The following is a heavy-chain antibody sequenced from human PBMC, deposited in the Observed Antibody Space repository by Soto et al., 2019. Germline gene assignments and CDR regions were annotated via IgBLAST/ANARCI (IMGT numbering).Heavy chain of an antibody. V-gene: IGHV4-34*01. Sequence: SETLSLTCAVYGGSFSGYYWSWIRQPPGKGLEWIGEINHSGSTNYNPSLKSRVTISVDTSKNQFSLNLSSVTAADTAVYYCARGTSPAYVFWSGYHTSIFDPWGQGTLVTVSS. CDR2: INHSGST. J-gene: IGHJ5*02. CDR1: GGSFSGYY. CDR3: ARGTSPAYVFWSGYHTSIFDP. D-gene: IGHD3-3*01.